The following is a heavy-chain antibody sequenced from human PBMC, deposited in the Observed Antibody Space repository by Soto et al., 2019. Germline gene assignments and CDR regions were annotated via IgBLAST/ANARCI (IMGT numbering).Heavy chain of an antibody. Sequence: SETLSLTCAVYGGSFSGYYWSWIRQPPGKGLEWIGEINHSGSTNYNPSLKSRVTISVDTSKNQFSLKLSSVTAADTAVYYCARGGAYYGSGSYYNNDYWGQGTLVTVAS. J-gene: IGHJ4*02. V-gene: IGHV4-34*01. D-gene: IGHD3-10*01. CDR2: INHSGST. CDR1: GGSFSGYY. CDR3: ARGGAYYGSGSYYNNDY.